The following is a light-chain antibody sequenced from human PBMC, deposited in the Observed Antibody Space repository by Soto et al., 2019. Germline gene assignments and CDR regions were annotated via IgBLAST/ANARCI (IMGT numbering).Light chain of an antibody. CDR3: QQRNIWPPVT. J-gene: IGKJ5*01. V-gene: IGKV3-15*01. Sequence: EIVMTQSPATLFVSPVDRAILSCMAGQGVTTNFAWYQQKSGQSPRLLIYDVSHRATGVPARFSGTGSETDFTLTISGLQSEDSAVYYCQQRNIWPPVTFGQGTRLEIK. CDR1: QGVTTN. CDR2: DVS.